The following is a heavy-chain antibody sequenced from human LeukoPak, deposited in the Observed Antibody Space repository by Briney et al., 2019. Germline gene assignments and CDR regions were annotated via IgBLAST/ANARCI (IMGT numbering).Heavy chain of an antibody. Sequence: SQTLSLTCTVSGGSISSGGYYWSWIRQPPGKGLEWIGYICHSGSTYYNPSLKSRVTISVDRSKNQFSLKLSSVTAADTAVYYCARVAGGYGDYVGPFDYWGQGTLVTVSS. V-gene: IGHV4-30-2*01. D-gene: IGHD4-17*01. CDR3: ARVAGGYGDYVGPFDY. J-gene: IGHJ4*02. CDR2: ICHSGST. CDR1: GGSISSGGYY.